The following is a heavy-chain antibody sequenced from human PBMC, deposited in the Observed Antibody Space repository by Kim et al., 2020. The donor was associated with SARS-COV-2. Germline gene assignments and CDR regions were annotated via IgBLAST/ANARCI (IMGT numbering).Heavy chain of an antibody. CDR3: TTDGRPYYYYGMDV. V-gene: IGHV3-15*01. Sequence: AAPVKGRFTISRDDSKNTLYLQMNSLKTEDTAVYYCTTDGRPYYYYGMDVWGQGTTVTVSS. D-gene: IGHD1-1*01. J-gene: IGHJ6*02.